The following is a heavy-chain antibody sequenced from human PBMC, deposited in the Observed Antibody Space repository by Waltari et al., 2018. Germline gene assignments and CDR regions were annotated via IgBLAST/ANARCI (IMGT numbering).Heavy chain of an antibody. J-gene: IGHJ6*03. D-gene: IGHD1-7*01. CDR1: GGSISSYY. CDR3: ARSDGQLELRTPTGYYYMDV. V-gene: IGHV4-59*08. CDR2: IYYSGST. Sequence: QVQLQESGPGLVKPSETLSLTCTVSGGSISSYYWSWIRQPPGKGLEWIGYIYYSGSTNYNPSLKSRVTISVDTSKNQFSLKLSSVTAADTAVYYCARSDGQLELRTPTGYYYMDVWGKGTTVTISS.